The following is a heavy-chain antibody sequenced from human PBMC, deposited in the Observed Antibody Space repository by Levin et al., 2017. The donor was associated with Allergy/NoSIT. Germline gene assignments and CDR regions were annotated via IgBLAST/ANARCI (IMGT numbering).Heavy chain of an antibody. CDR3: ARVRRSSWGVDTAMVMAY. CDR1: GYSFTDYY. D-gene: IGHD5-18*01. J-gene: IGHJ4*02. CDR2: INADTGGT. V-gene: IGHV1-2*02. Sequence: KRGESLKISCKASGYSFTDYYMQWVRQAPGQGLEWMRWINADTGGTNYAQNFQGRVTMTRDTSISTAYLELSSLTSDDTAVYYCARVRRSSWGVDTAMVMAYWGQGTLVAVSS.